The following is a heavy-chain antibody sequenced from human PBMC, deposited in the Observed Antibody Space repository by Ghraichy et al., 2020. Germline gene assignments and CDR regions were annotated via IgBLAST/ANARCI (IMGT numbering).Heavy chain of an antibody. CDR3: ARGGGAAAGTEQWTGLSYYYYGMDV. V-gene: IGHV3-13*01. CDR2: IGTAGDT. CDR1: GFTFSSYD. J-gene: IGHJ6*02. D-gene: IGHD6-13*01. Sequence: GESLRLSCAASGFTFSSYDMHWVRQATGKGLEWVSAIGTAGDTYYPGSVKGRFTISRENAKNSLYLQMNSLRAGDTAVYYCARGGGAAAGTEQWTGLSYYYYGMDVWGQGTTVTVSS.